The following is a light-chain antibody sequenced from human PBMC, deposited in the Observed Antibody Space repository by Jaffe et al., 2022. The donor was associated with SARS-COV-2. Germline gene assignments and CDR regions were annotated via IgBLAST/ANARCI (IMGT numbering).Light chain of an antibody. Sequence: DIQMTQSPSTLSASVGDRVTITCRASQSISTWLAWFQQKPGRAPKVLISKASTLESGVPSRFSGSGSGTEFTLTISSLQPDDFASYYCQQYSPYSWTFGQGTKVEIK. J-gene: IGKJ1*01. CDR3: QQYSPYSWT. CDR1: QSISTW. V-gene: IGKV1-5*03. CDR2: KAS.